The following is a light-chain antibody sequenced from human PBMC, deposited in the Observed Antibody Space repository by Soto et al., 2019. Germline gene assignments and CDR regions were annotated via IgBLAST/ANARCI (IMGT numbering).Light chain of an antibody. Sequence: ALTQPASVSGSPGQSITISCTGTSSDVGGYNYVSWYQQHPGKAPKLMIYEVSNRPSGVSNRFSGSKSGNTASLTISGLQAEDEADYYCSSYTRSSTRVFGGGTKVTVL. CDR3: SSYTRSSTRV. CDR1: SSDVGGYNY. V-gene: IGLV2-14*01. CDR2: EVS. J-gene: IGLJ3*02.